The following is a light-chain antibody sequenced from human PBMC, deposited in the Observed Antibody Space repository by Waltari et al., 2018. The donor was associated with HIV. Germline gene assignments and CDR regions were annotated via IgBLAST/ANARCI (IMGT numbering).Light chain of an antibody. Sequence: VVLTQFPATLSVSPGDTATLSCTARESLSRNLAWYQQKPGQAPRLLIHDTSTRATGVPARFGGSRPGTDFTLTISSLRPEDIAVYYCQQYIRWPLTFGGGTKVEIK. CDR1: ESLSRN. CDR2: DTS. CDR3: QQYIRWPLT. V-gene: IGKV3-15*01. J-gene: IGKJ4*01.